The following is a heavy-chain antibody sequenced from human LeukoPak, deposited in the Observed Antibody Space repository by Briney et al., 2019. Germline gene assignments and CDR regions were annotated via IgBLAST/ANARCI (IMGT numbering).Heavy chain of an antibody. V-gene: IGHV1-58*02. CDR2: IVVGSGNT. CDR1: GFTFTSSA. CDR3: AAAAWDNDAFDI. J-gene: IGHJ3*02. Sequence: SVKVSCKASGFTFTSSAMQWVRQARGQRLEWIGWIVVGSGNTNYAQKFQERVTIARDMSTSTAYMELSSLRSEDTAVYYCAAAAWDNDAFDIWGQGTMVTVSS. D-gene: IGHD1/OR15-1a*01.